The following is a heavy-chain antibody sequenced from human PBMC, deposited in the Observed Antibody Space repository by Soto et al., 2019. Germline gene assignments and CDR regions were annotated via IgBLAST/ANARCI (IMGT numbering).Heavy chain of an antibody. CDR2: IIPIFGTA. J-gene: IGHJ3*02. CDR1: GYNFTSYG. D-gene: IGHD6-13*01. CDR3: ARDLEGAAARRVAGAFDN. V-gene: IGHV1-69*01. Sequence: APVTVSGRASGYNFTSYGIVWLRQAPRQGLEWMGVIIPIFGTANYAQKFQGRVTINAYETTSTAYMELSSLRSEDTAVYYCARDLEGAAARRVAGAFDNWGQGTMVTVSS.